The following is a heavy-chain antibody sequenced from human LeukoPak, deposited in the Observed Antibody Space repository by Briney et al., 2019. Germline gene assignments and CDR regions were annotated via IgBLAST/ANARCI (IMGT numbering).Heavy chain of an antibody. CDR3: ARVTSSEFFDF. CDR1: GASISNPAYY. D-gene: IGHD1-14*01. J-gene: IGHJ4*02. V-gene: IGHV4-31*03. CDR2: IFYSGTT. Sequence: SETLSLTCTVSGASISNPAYYWGWIRQRPGEGLDWIGYIFYSGTTYYNPSLNRRLSISVDTSKSQFSLKLNSVTAADTAVYYCARVTSSEFFDFWGQGTLVTVSS.